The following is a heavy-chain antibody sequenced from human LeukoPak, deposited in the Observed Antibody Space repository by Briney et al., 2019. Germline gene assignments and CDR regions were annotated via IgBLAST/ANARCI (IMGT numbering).Heavy chain of an antibody. CDR1: GFTVSSNY. CDR3: ARDQGGGSYPWAHYYYGMDV. D-gene: IGHD1-26*01. V-gene: IGHV3-53*01. CDR2: IYSGGST. Sequence: GGSLRLSCAASGFTVSSNYMSWVRQAPGKGLEWVSVIYSGGSTYYADSVKGRFTISRDNSKNTLYLQMNSLRAEDTAVYYCARDQGGGSYPWAHYYYGMDVWGQGTTVTVSS. J-gene: IGHJ6*02.